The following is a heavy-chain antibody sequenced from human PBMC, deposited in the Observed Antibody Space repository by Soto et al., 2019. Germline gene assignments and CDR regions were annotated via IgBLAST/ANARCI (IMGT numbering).Heavy chain of an antibody. V-gene: IGHV1-69*13. CDR3: ARAGGYCSGGSLRYGMDV. CDR1: GGTFSSYA. J-gene: IGHJ6*02. CDR2: IIPIFGTA. D-gene: IGHD2-15*01. Sequence: SVKVSCKASGGTFSSYAISWVRQAPGQGLEWMGGIIPIFGTANYAQKFQGRVTITADESTSTAYMELSSLRSEDTAVYYCARAGGYCSGGSLRYGMDVWGEGTTETVCS.